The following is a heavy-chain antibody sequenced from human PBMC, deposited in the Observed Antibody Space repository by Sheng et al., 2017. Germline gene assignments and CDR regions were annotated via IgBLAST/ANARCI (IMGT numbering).Heavy chain of an antibody. Sequence: EVQLVESGGGLIQPGGSLRLSCAASGFTVSSNYMSWVRQAPGKGLGVGSQFIYSGGSTYYADSVKGRFTISRDNSKNTLYLQMNSLRAEDTAVYYCARVEAPYCSGGSCYGFDYWGQGTLVTV. V-gene: IGHV3-53*01. J-gene: IGHJ4*02. D-gene: IGHD2-15*01. CDR2: IYSGGST. CDR1: GFTVSSNY. CDR3: ARVEAPYCSGGSCYGFDY.